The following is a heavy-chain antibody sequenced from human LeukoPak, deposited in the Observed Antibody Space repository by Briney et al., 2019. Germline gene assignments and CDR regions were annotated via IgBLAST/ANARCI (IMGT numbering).Heavy chain of an antibody. J-gene: IGHJ4*02. D-gene: IGHD3-3*01. CDR1: GYTFTSYA. Sequence: SVKVSCKASGYTFTSYAMNWVRQAPGQGLEWMGWINTNTGNPTYAQGFTGRFVFSLDTSVSTAYLQISSLKAEDTAVYYCARMYYDFWSGYPPFDYWGQGTLVTVSS. CDR3: ARMYYDFWSGYPPFDY. CDR2: INTNTGNP. V-gene: IGHV7-4-1*02.